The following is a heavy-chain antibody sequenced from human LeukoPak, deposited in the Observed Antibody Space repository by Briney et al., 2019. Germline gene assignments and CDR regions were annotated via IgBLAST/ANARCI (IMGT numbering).Heavy chain of an antibody. CDR2: IIPIFGTA. CDR1: GGTFSSYA. D-gene: IGHD3-9*01. V-gene: IGHV1-69*06. CDR3: ARKWGQIRYFDWLLIPRDYYYYGMDV. Sequence: SVKVSCKASGGTFSSYAISWVRQAPGQGLEWMGGIIPIFGTANYAQKSQGRVTITADKSTSTAYMELSSLRSEDTAVYYCARKWGQIRYFDWLLIPRDYYYYGMDVWGKGTTVTVSS. J-gene: IGHJ6*04.